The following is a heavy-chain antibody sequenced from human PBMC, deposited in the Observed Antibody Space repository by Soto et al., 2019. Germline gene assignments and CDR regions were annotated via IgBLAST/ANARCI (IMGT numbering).Heavy chain of an antibody. J-gene: IGHJ4*02. CDR1: GGSISSYY. V-gene: IGHV4-59*01. Sequence: QVQLQESGPGLVKPSETLSLTCTVSGGSISSYYWSWIRQPPGKGLEWIGYIYYSGSTNYNPSLKSRVTLSVDTSKNQFSLKLSSVTAADTAVYYCARTVTQRGFDYWGQGTLVTVSS. CDR3: ARTVTQRGFDY. D-gene: IGHD2-21*02. CDR2: IYYSGST.